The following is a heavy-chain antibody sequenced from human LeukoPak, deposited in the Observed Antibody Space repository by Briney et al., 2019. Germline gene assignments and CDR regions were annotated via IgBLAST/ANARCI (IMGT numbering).Heavy chain of an antibody. CDR1: GYAFTGYY. D-gene: IGHD1-26*01. CDR2: MNPNSGDT. CDR3: ARVADYSPGLTNVPY. V-gene: IGHV1-2*02. Sequence: SVKLSCKASGYAFTGYYMHWVRQAPGQGLEWMGWMNPNSGDTTYAQKFQGRITMTRDTSISTAYMELSRLRSDDTAVYYCARVADYSPGLTNVPYWGQGTLVTVSS. J-gene: IGHJ4*02.